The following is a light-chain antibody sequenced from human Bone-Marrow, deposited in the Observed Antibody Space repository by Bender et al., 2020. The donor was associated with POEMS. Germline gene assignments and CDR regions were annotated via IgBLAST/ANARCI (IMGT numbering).Light chain of an antibody. CDR3: FSYAGSSTLV. Sequence: QSALTQPASVSVSPGQSITISCTGTSNDVGSYNLVSWYQQHPGKVPKLIIYEGSKRPSGVSNRFSGSKSGNTASLTISGLQADDEADYYCFSYAGSSTLVFGGGTKLPVL. CDR2: EGS. J-gene: IGLJ2*01. CDR1: SNDVGSYNL. V-gene: IGLV2-23*01.